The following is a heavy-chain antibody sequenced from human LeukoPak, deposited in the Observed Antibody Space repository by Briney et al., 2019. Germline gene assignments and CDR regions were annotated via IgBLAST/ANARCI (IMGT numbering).Heavy chain of an antibody. Sequence: ASVKVSCKASGYTFTGYYMHWVRQAPGQGLEWMGWINPNSGGTNYAQKFQGRVTMTRDTSISTAYMELSRLRSDDTAVYYCARGRSGSQLRGFDYWGQGTLVTVSS. J-gene: IGHJ4*02. CDR2: INPNSGGT. CDR3: ARGRSGSQLRGFDY. V-gene: IGHV1-2*02. CDR1: GYTFTGYY. D-gene: IGHD1-26*01.